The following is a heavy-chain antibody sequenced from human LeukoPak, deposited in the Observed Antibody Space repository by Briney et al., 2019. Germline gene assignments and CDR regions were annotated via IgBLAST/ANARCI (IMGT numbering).Heavy chain of an antibody. CDR2: ISGSGGST. J-gene: IGHJ4*02. D-gene: IGHD2-15*01. V-gene: IGHV3-23*01. CDR1: XXXFSSYA. CDR3: AKARVVAAIYNY. Sequence: GGSLRLSCAAXXXXFSSYAMSWVRQAPGKGLEWVSAISGSGGSTYYADSVKGRFAISRDNSKNTLYLQMNSLRAEDTAVYYCAKARVVAAIYNYWGQGTLVTVSS.